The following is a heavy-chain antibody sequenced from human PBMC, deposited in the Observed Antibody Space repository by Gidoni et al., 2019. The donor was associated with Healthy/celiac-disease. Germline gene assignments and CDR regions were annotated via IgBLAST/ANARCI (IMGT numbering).Heavy chain of an antibody. J-gene: IGHJ5*02. Sequence: QVQLVQSGAEVKKPGASVKVSCKASGYTFTGYYMHWVRQAPGQGLEWMGWINPNSGGTNYAQKFQGRVTMTRDTSISTAYMELSRLRSDDTAVYYCARGPRITGTTPPNWFDPWGQGTLVTVSS. CDR3: ARGPRITGTTPPNWFDP. CDR2: INPNSGGT. CDR1: GYTFTGYY. V-gene: IGHV1-2*02. D-gene: IGHD1-7*01.